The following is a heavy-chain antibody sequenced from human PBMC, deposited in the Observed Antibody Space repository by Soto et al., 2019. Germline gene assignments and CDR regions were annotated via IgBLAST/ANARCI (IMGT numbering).Heavy chain of an antibody. J-gene: IGHJ6*03. Sequence: EVQLLESGGGLVQPGGSLRLSCAASGFTFSSYAMSWVRQAPGKGLEWVSAISGSGGSTYYADSVKGRFTISRDNSKNTLYLQMNSLRAEDTAVYYCAKAGPYCSSTSCYNYYYYYYMDVWGKGNTVTVSS. V-gene: IGHV3-23*01. D-gene: IGHD2-2*02. CDR1: GFTFSSYA. CDR2: ISGSGGST. CDR3: AKAGPYCSSTSCYNYYYYYYMDV.